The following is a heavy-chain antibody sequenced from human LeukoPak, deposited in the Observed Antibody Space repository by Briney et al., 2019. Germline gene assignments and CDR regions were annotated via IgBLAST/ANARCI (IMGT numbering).Heavy chain of an antibody. CDR2: ISNDGSSK. D-gene: IGHD5-12*01. Sequence: GGSLRLSCAASGFTFSSYAMHWVRQAPGKGLEGVAVISNDGSSKYYAASVKGRFTISRDNYKNTLYLQMNSLRAEDTALYYCARDGRGYPGGYWGQGTLVSVSS. CDR3: ARDGRGYPGGY. J-gene: IGHJ4*02. V-gene: IGHV3-30*04. CDR1: GFTFSSYA.